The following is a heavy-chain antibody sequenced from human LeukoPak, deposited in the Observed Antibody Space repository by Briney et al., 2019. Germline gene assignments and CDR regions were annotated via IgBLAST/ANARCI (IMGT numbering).Heavy chain of an antibody. V-gene: IGHV4-34*01. CDR2: INHSGST. Sequence: NPSETLSLTCAVYGGSFSGYYWSWIRQPPGKGLEWIGEINHSGSTNYNPSLKSRVTISVDTSKNQFSLKLSSVTAADTAVYYCASSWRPYYFDYWGQGTLVTVSS. CDR3: ASSWRPYYFDY. J-gene: IGHJ4*02. CDR1: GGSFSGYY.